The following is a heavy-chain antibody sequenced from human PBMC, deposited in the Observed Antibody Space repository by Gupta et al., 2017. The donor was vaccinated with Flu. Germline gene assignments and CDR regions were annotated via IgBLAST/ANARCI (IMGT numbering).Heavy chain of an antibody. J-gene: IGHJ5*02. V-gene: IGHV4-34*01. D-gene: IGHD6-19*01. CDR2: INHSGST. CDR3: ARDSSGWYHQGGFDP. Sequence: QPPGKGLEWIGEINHSGSTNYNPSLKSRVTISVDTSKNQFSLKLSSVTAADTAVYYCARDSSGWYHQGGFDPWGQGTLVTVSS.